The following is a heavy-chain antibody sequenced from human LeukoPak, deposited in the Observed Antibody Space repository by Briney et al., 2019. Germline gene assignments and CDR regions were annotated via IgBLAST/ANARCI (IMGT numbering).Heavy chain of an antibody. Sequence: QPGGSLRLSCAASGFTFSSYAMSWVRQAPGKGLEWVSGISGSGGSTYYADSVKGRFTISRDNSKNTLYLQMNSLRAEDTAVYYCAKGPRGYYDSSGYYWDAFDIWGQGTMVTVSS. CDR2: ISGSGGST. J-gene: IGHJ3*02. CDR3: AKGPRGYYDSSGYYWDAFDI. CDR1: GFTFSSYA. D-gene: IGHD3-22*01. V-gene: IGHV3-23*01.